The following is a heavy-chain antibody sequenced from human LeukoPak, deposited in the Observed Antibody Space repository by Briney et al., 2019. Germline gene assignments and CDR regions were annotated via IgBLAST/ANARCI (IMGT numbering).Heavy chain of an antibody. Sequence: GGSLRLSCAASGFTVSSNYMGWVRQAPGKGLEWVSVIYSGGSTYYADSVKGRFTISRDNSKNTLYLQMNSLRAEDTAVYYCASIRYYYGMDVWGQGTTVTVSS. J-gene: IGHJ6*02. V-gene: IGHV3-53*01. CDR2: IYSGGST. CDR1: GFTVSSNY. D-gene: IGHD2-2*02. CDR3: ASIRYYYGMDV.